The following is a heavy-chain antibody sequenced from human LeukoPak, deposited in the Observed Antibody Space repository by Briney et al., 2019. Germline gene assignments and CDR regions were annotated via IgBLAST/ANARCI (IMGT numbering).Heavy chain of an antibody. Sequence: GGSPRLSCAASGFTFSSYAMSWVRQAPGKGLEWVSGISASGDSTYYADSVKGRLTISRDNSKNTLYLQMNSLRAEDTAVYYCAKGPSTGYSTYFFVFWGQGTLVTVPS. CDR3: AKGPSTGYSTYFFVF. J-gene: IGHJ4*02. CDR2: ISASGDST. D-gene: IGHD3-9*01. CDR1: GFTFSSYA. V-gene: IGHV3-23*01.